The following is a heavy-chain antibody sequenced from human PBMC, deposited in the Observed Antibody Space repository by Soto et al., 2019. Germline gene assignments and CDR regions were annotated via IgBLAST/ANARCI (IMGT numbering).Heavy chain of an antibody. Sequence: ASVKVSCKASGYTFTGYYMHWVRQAPGQGLEWMGWINPNSGGTNYAQKFQGRVTMTRDTSISTAYMELSRLRSDDTAVYYCERAYDFWSGPIPMDVWGQGTTVTVSS. CDR1: GYTFTGYY. D-gene: IGHD3-3*01. CDR3: ERAYDFWSGPIPMDV. J-gene: IGHJ6*02. CDR2: INPNSGGT. V-gene: IGHV1-2*02.